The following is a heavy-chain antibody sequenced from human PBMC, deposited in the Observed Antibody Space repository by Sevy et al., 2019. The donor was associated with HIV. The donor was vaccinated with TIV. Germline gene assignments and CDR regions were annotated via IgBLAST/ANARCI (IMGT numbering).Heavy chain of an antibody. Sequence: GGSLRLSCAASALTFSSHAKHWVRQAPGKGLEWVAVISSAGSNKYYADSVKGRFTISRDNPKNTLYLQMNSLRPEDTAVYYCTRDAGYSIAWSPSDYWGQGTLVTVSS. D-gene: IGHD6-19*01. J-gene: IGHJ4*02. CDR2: ISSAGSNK. V-gene: IGHV3-30-3*01. CDR3: TRDAGYSIAWSPSDY. CDR1: ALTFSSHA.